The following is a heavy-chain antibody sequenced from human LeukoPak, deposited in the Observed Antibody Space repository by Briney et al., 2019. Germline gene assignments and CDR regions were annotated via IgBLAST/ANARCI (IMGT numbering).Heavy chain of an antibody. Sequence: GGSLRLSCAASGFTFSSYWMHWVRQAPGKGLVWVSRINSDGSSTSYADSVKGRFTISRDNAKNTLYLQMISLRAEDTAVYYCARDPLVVPAAPQDYWGQGTLVTVSS. V-gene: IGHV3-74*01. CDR2: INSDGSST. D-gene: IGHD2-2*01. CDR1: GFTFSSYW. J-gene: IGHJ4*02. CDR3: ARDPLVVPAAPQDY.